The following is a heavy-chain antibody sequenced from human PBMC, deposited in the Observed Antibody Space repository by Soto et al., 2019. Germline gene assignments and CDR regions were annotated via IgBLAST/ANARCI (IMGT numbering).Heavy chain of an antibody. CDR2: IYHSGST. Sequence: SETLSLTCAVSGGSISSGGYSWSWIRQPPGKGLEWIGYIYHSGSTYYNPSLKSRVTISVDRSKNQFSLKLSSVTAADTAVYYCARAKDYYGSGSYRGVNWFDPWGQGTLVTVSS. CDR1: GGSISSGGYS. J-gene: IGHJ5*02. V-gene: IGHV4-30-2*01. D-gene: IGHD3-10*01. CDR3: ARAKDYYGSGSYRGVNWFDP.